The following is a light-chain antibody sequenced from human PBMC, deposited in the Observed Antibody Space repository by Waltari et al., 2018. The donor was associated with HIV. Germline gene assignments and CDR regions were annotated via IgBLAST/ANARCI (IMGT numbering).Light chain of an antibody. CDR2: GHR. V-gene: IGLV1-40*01. CDR1: SSNIGAGYD. Sequence: QSVLTQPPSVSGAPGQRVTISCTGSSSNIGAGYDVHWYQQLPGPAPHLLIYGHRTRPSRVPDLFSGPKSGPSASLAITGLQAEDEADYYCQSSDSSLRGVFGGGTKLTVL. CDR3: QSSDSSLRGV. J-gene: IGLJ2*01.